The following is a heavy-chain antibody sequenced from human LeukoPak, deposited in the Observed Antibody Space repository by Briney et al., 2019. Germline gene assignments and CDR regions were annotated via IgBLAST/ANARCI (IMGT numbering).Heavy chain of an antibody. J-gene: IGHJ3*02. V-gene: IGHV4-30-4*01. CDR2: IYYSGST. CDR3: ARAVPRYPGAFDI. CDR1: GGSISSGDYY. D-gene: IGHD3-16*02. Sequence: SQTLSLTCTVSGGSISSGDYYWSWICQPPGKGLEWIGYIYYSGSTYYNPSLKSRVIISVDTSKNQFSLKLSSVTAADTAVYYCARAVPRYPGAFDIWGQGTMVTVSS.